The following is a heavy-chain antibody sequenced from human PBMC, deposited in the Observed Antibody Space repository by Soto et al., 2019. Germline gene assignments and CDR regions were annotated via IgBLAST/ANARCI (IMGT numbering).Heavy chain of an antibody. V-gene: IGHV4-34*01. D-gene: IGHD3-10*01. CDR3: ARGLILWFGDLSRRGGYYYYMDV. CDR1: GGSFSGYQ. CDR2: INDSGNI. J-gene: IGHJ6*03. Sequence: QVQLQQWGAGLLKPSETLSLTCAVYGGSFSGYQWSWIRQTPGKGLEWIGEINDSGNINFNPSLKSRVTILLDTPKKQISLKLSSVTAADSDVYYCARGLILWFGDLSRRGGYYYYMDVWGKGTTVTVSS.